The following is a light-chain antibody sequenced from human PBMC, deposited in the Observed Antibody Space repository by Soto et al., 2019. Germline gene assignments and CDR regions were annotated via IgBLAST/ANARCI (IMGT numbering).Light chain of an antibody. CDR2: EGS. CDR3: CSYAGSSTDVV. Sequence: QSALTQPASVSGSPGQSITISFTGTSSDVGSYNLVSWYQQHPGKAPKLMIYEGSKRPSGVSNRCSGSKSGNTASLTISGLQAEDEADYYCCSYAGSSTDVVFGGGTKLTVL. J-gene: IGLJ2*01. CDR1: SSDVGSYNL. V-gene: IGLV2-23*01.